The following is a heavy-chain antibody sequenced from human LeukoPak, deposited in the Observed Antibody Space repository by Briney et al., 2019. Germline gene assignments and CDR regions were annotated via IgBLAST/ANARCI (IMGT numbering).Heavy chain of an antibody. V-gene: IGHV4-59*08. J-gene: IGHJ4*02. CDR2: IYYSGST. CDR3: ASFNRVTAIGG. Sequence: PSETLSLTCTVSGDSISSYYWSWLRQPPGQGLEWIGYIYYSGSTNYNPSLKSRVTISVETSKNQFSLKLTSVTAADTAVYYCASFNRVTAIGGWGQGTLVTVSS. D-gene: IGHD2-21*02. CDR1: GDSISSYY.